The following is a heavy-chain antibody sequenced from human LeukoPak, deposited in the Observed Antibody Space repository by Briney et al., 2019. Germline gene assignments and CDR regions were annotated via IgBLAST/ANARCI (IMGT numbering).Heavy chain of an antibody. J-gene: IGHJ6*04. CDR1: GFSLSGFW. CDR2: IKQGGSEK. CDR3: ARDRGTTPGIYYGMDV. Sequence: QSGGSLRLSCVASGFSLSGFWIRWVRQAPGKGLEWVAAIKQGGSEKHYVDSVKGRTTISRDNAQNSLYLQINSLRVEDSAVYYCARDRGTTPGIYYGMDVWSKGTTVTVSS. V-gene: IGHV3-7*03. D-gene: IGHD1-14*01.